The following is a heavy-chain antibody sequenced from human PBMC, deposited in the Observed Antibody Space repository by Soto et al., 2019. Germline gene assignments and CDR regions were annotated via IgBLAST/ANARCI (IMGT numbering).Heavy chain of an antibody. CDR3: ARSYYDILTGRQGRYFDY. Sequence: SETLSLTCAVYGGSFSGYYWSWIRQPPGKGLEWIGEINHSGSTNYNPSLKSRVTISVDTSKNQFSLKLSSVTAADTAVYYCARSYYDILTGRQGRYFDYWGQGTLVTVSS. CDR2: INHSGST. D-gene: IGHD3-9*01. J-gene: IGHJ4*02. V-gene: IGHV4-34*01. CDR1: GGSFSGYY.